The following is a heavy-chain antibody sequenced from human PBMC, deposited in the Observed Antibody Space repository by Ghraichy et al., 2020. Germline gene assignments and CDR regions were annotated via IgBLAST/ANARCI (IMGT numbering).Heavy chain of an antibody. Sequence: GGSLRLSCAASGFTFSNYEMNWVRQAPGKGLEWISYISSSGSNIFYADSVRGRFTISRDNAKNSLYLQKNSLRTEDTAIYYCARDPDSDAWSPFDPWGQGILVTVSS. D-gene: IGHD1-26*01. CDR3: ARDPDSDAWSPFDP. J-gene: IGHJ5*02. V-gene: IGHV3-48*03. CDR1: GFTFSNYE. CDR2: ISSSGSNI.